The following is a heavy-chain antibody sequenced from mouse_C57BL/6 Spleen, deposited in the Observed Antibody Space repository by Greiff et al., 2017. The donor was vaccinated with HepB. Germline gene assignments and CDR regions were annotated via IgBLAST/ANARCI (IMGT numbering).Heavy chain of an antibody. V-gene: IGHV1-50*01. CDR2: IDPSDSYT. CDR3: AVYYSNYNYAMDY. CDR1: GYTFTSYW. Sequence: VKLQQPGAELVKPGASVKLSCKASGYTFTSYWMQWVKQRPGQGLEWIGEIDPSDSYTNYNQKFKGKATLTVDTSSSTAYMQLSSLTSEDSAVYYCAVYYSNYNYAMDYWGQGTSVTVSS. J-gene: IGHJ4*01. D-gene: IGHD2-5*01.